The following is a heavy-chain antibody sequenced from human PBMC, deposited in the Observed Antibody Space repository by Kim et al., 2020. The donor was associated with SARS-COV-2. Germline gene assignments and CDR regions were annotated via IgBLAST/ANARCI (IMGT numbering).Heavy chain of an antibody. V-gene: IGHV3-23*01. Sequence: GGSLRLSCAASGLTFSSYAMSWVRQAPGKGLEWVSAISGSGGSTYYADSVKGRFTISRDNSKNTLYLQMTSLRAADTAVYYCARGKYYYDGSGNPRFWYFDLWGRGTLVTVSS. D-gene: IGHD3-22*01. CDR1: GLTFSSYA. J-gene: IGHJ2*01. CDR3: ARGKYYYDGSGNPRFWYFDL. CDR2: ISGSGGST.